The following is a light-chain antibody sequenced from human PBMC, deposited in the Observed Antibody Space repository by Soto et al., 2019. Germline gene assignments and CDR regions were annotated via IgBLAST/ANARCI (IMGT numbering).Light chain of an antibody. V-gene: IGLV2-11*01. CDR3: CSYAGRYTWV. CDR2: DVT. J-gene: IGLJ3*02. CDR1: SSDVGAYNY. Sequence: QSALTQPRSVSGSPGQSVTISCTGTSSDVGAYNYVSWNQQHPGKVPKLLIYDVTRRPSGVPDRFSGSKSGNTASLTISGLQAEDEADYYCCSYAGRYTWVFGGGTKLTVL.